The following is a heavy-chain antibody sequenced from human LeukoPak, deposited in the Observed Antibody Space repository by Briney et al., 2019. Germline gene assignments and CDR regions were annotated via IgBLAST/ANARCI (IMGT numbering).Heavy chain of an antibody. CDR2: ISAYNGNT. CDR3: ARPLNCGGDCYSGMDY. J-gene: IGHJ4*02. D-gene: IGHD2-21*02. V-gene: IGHV1-18*01. CDR1: GYTFTSYG. Sequence: GASVKVSCKASGYTFTSYGISWVRQAPGQGLEWMGWISAYNGNTNYAQKLQGRVTMTTDTSTSTAYMELRSPRSDDTAVYCCARPLNCGGDCYSGMDYWGQGTLVTVSS.